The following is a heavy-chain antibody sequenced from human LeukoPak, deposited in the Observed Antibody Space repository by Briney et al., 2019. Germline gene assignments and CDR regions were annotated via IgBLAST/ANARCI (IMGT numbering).Heavy chain of an antibody. V-gene: IGHV3-74*03. D-gene: IGHD2-21*01. CDR3: AREGLTCGGDCLEY. CDR1: GFTFSNYR. CDR2: TNADGSSNGCPT. Sequence: PGGSLRVSCAAPGFTFSNYRMHWVRQAPGKGLVWVARTNADGSSNGCPTTVTDSVKGGLTISRDNAKNMLFLQMNSLMAEDTAVYFCAREGLTCGGDCLEYWGQGTLVTVSS. J-gene: IGHJ4*02.